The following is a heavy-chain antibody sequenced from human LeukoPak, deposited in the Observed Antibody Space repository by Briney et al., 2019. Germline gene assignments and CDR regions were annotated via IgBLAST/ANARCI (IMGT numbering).Heavy chain of an antibody. CDR1: GGSISSGDYY. D-gene: IGHD1-1*01. Sequence: SETLSLTCTVSGGSISSGDYYWSWIRQPPGKGLEWIGYIYYSGSTYYNPSLKSRVTISVDTSKNQLSLKLSSVTAADTAVYYCARDGGWNGFDYWGQGTLVTVSS. CDR2: IYYSGST. CDR3: ARDGGWNGFDY. V-gene: IGHV4-30-4*08. J-gene: IGHJ4*02.